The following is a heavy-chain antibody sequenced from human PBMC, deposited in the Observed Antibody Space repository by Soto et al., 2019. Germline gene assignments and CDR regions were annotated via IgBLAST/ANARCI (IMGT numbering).Heavy chain of an antibody. Sequence: GGSLRLSCAASGFTFSSYGMHWVRQAPGKGLEWVAVIWYDGSNKYYADSVKGRFTISRDNSKNTLYLQMNSLRAEDTAVYYCARDPWWGEQWRGGMDVWGQGTTVTVSS. J-gene: IGHJ6*02. V-gene: IGHV3-33*01. CDR1: GFTFSSYG. CDR3: ARDPWWGEQWRGGMDV. CDR2: IWYDGSNK. D-gene: IGHD6-19*01.